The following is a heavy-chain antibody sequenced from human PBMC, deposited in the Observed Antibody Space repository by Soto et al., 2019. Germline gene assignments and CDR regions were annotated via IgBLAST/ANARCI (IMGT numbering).Heavy chain of an antibody. CDR2: ISYDGSNK. J-gene: IGHJ3*02. D-gene: IGHD2-15*01. CDR1: GFTFSSYG. Sequence: PGGSLRLSCAASGFTFSSYGMHWVRQAPGKGLEWVAVISYDGSNKYYADSVKGRFTISRDNSKNTLYLQMNSLRAEDTAVYYCAKGPLGYCSGGSCYPRGFDIWGQGTMVTV. CDR3: AKGPLGYCSGGSCYPRGFDI. V-gene: IGHV3-30*18.